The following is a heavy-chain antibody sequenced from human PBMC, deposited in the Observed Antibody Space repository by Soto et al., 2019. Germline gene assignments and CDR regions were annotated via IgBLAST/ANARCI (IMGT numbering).Heavy chain of an antibody. CDR3: ARRKAGDDGMDV. CDR2: SRNKADSYTT. J-gene: IGHJ6*02. D-gene: IGHD4-17*01. CDR1: GFTFSDHY. Sequence: EVQLVESGGGLVQPGGSLRLSCAASGFTFSDHYMDWVRQAPGKGLEWVGRSRNKADSYTTEYAASVKGRFTISRDDSKNSLYLQMNSLKTEDTAVYHCARRKAGDDGMDVWGQGTSVTVSS. V-gene: IGHV3-72*01.